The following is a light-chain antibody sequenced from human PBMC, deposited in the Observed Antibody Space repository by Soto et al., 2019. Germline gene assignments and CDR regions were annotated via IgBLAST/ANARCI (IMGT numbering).Light chain of an antibody. CDR2: AAS. CDR3: QQYNHWPLT. J-gene: IGKJ4*01. CDR1: QSISSNF. Sequence: EMVWTQSPDTRSLSPVEGATLSCSASQSISSNFLAWYQQKPGQAPRLLIYAASTRATGVPGRFSGSGSGTEFTLTISSLQSEDFAVYYCQQYNHWPLTFGGGTKVDIK. V-gene: IGKV3-15*01.